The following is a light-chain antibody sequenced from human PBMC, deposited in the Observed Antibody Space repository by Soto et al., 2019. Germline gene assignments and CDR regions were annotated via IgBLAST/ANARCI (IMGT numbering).Light chain of an antibody. CDR1: QSVSSY. CDR3: QQRSNWIT. V-gene: IGKV3-11*01. J-gene: IGKJ5*01. Sequence: EIVLTQSPATLSLSPGERATLSCRASQSVSSYLGWYQQKPGQAPRLLIYDASNRATGIPARFSGSGSGTDSPLTISSLEPEDFAVYYCQQRSNWITFGQGTRLEIK. CDR2: DAS.